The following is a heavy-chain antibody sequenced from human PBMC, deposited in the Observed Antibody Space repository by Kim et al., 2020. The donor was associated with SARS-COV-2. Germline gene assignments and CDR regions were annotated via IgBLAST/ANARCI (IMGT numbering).Heavy chain of an antibody. D-gene: IGHD3-10*01. CDR2: ISAYNGNT. J-gene: IGHJ4*02. V-gene: IGHV1-18*01. CDR3: ARDSEPYFYGSGSCY. CDR1: GYTFDTYG. Sequence: ASVKVSCKASGYTFDTYGFNWVRQAPGQGLEWMGWISAYNGNTNYAQKFQGRVTMTTDTSTSTAYMELRSLRSDDTAVYYCARDSEPYFYGSGSCYWGQG.